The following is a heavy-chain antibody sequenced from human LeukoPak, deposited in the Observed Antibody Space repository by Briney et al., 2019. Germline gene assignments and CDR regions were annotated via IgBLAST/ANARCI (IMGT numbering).Heavy chain of an antibody. V-gene: IGHV3-30-3*01. CDR2: ISYDGSNK. D-gene: IGHD6-19*01. Sequence: GGSLRLSCAASGLTFSSYAMHWVRQAPGKGLEWVAVISYDGSNKYYADSVKGRFTISRDNSKNTLYLQMNSLRAEDTAVYYCARPTLDGIAVAGTWYYGMDVWGQGTTVTVSS. CDR1: GLTFSSYA. CDR3: ARPTLDGIAVAGTWYYGMDV. J-gene: IGHJ6*02.